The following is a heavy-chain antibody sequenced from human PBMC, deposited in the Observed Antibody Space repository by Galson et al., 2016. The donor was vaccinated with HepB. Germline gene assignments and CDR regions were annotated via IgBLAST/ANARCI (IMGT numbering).Heavy chain of an antibody. V-gene: IGHV3-33*01. CDR2: IWCDGSNK. CDR3: ARDAFYDTSGLVWHFVY. CDR1: GFTFSSLG. J-gene: IGHJ4*02. D-gene: IGHD3-22*01. Sequence: SLRLSCAASGFTFSSLGMHWVRQAPGKGLEWVAVIWCDGSNKYYADSVKGRFTISRDNSKNTLYLQMNSLRAEDTAVYYCARDAFYDTSGLVWHFVYWGQGTLVTVSS.